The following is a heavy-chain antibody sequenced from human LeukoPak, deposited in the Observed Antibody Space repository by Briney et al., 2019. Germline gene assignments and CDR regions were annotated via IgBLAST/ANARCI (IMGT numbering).Heavy chain of an antibody. CDR1: GGSFSGYY. J-gene: IGHJ4*02. V-gene: IGHV4-34*01. CDR3: ARLWWELLGGFDY. Sequence: SETLSLTCAVYGGSFSGYYWSWIRQPPGKGLEWIGSIYHSGSTYYNPSLKSRVTISVDTSKNQFSLKLSSVTAADTAVYYCARLWWELLGGFDYWGQGTLVTVSS. CDR2: IYHSGST. D-gene: IGHD1-26*01.